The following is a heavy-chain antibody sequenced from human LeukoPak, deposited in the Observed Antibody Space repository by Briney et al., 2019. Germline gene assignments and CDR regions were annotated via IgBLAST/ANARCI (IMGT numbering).Heavy chain of an antibody. J-gene: IGHJ4*02. V-gene: IGHV4-39*07. Sequence: SETLSLTCTVSGGSISSSSYYWGWIRQPPGKGLEWIGSIYYSGSTYYNPSLKSRVTISVDTSKNQFSLKLSSVTAADTAVYYCARGGPLPYSSSWYFDYWGQGTLVTVSS. D-gene: IGHD6-13*01. CDR3: ARGGPLPYSSSWYFDY. CDR2: IYYSGST. CDR1: GGSISSSSYY.